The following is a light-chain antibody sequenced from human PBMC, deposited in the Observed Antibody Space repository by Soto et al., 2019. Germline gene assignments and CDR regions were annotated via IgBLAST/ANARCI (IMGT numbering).Light chain of an antibody. J-gene: IGKJ1*01. CDR3: LQRFSWPWT. V-gene: IGKV3-11*01. Sequence: DTLLTQSPATLSLSPGERVTLSCRATQRVSNSLAWYQQKSGQAPRLLIYDASFRATGIPARFSGSGSGTDFTLTITSLEPDDFAVYYCLQRFSWPWTFGLGTKVDIK. CDR1: QRVSNS. CDR2: DAS.